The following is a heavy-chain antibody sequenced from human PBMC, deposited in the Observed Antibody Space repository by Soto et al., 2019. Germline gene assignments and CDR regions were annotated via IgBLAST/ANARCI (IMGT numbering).Heavy chain of an antibody. Sequence: PGESLKISCKGSGYSFTSYWISWVRQMPGKGLEWMGRIDPSDSYTNYSPSFQGHVTISADKSISTAYLQWSSLKASDTAMYYCARRGIVVVPAAIGPGSYYYGMDVWGQGTTVTVSS. J-gene: IGHJ6*02. D-gene: IGHD2-2*01. CDR3: ARRGIVVVPAAIGPGSYYYGMDV. V-gene: IGHV5-10-1*01. CDR1: GYSFTSYW. CDR2: IDPSDSYT.